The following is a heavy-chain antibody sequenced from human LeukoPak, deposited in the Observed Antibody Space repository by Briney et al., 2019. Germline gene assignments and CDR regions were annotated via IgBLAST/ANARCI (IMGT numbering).Heavy chain of an antibody. Sequence: ASVKVSCKASGYTFTGYYMHWVRQAPGQGLEWMGRINPNSGGTNYAQKFQGRVTMTWDTSISTAYMELSRLRSDDTAVYYCARDQGDRDYYYYGMDVWGQGTTVTVSS. CDR2: INPNSGGT. CDR1: GYTFTGYY. D-gene: IGHD3-10*01. CDR3: ARDQGDRDYYYYGMDV. V-gene: IGHV1-2*06. J-gene: IGHJ6*02.